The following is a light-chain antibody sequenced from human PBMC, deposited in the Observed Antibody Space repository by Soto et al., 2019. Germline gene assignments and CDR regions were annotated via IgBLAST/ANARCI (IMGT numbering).Light chain of an antibody. CDR3: QHYYKWPPAWT. CDR2: DVA. CDR1: QSVASS. V-gene: IGKV3D-15*01. Sequence: DIVMTQSPDILSVSPGQRVILSCTTSQSVASSLAWYQQLPGQAPRLLIYDVAIRATGIPDRFSGSGSGTEFTLTISSLQSEDIAIYYCQHYYKWPPAWTFGQGTKVEIK. J-gene: IGKJ1*01.